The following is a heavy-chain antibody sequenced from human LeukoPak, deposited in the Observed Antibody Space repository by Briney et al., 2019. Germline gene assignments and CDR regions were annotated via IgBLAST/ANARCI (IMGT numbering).Heavy chain of an antibody. CDR1: GFTVSSNY. Sequence: GGSLRLSCAASGFTVSSNYMSWVRQAPGKGLEWVSVIYSGGSTYYADSVKGRFTISRDNSKNTLYLQMNSLRAEDTAVYYCARLTAAADLDYWGQGTLVTVSS. D-gene: IGHD6-13*01. CDR2: IYSGGST. V-gene: IGHV3-53*01. CDR3: ARLTAAADLDY. J-gene: IGHJ4*02.